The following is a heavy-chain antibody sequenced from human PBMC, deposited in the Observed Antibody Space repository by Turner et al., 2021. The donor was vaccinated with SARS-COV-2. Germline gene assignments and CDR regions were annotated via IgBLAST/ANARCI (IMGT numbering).Heavy chain of an antibody. D-gene: IGHD5-18*01. CDR1: GYTFTSYD. V-gene: IGHV1-8*01. CDR2: MSPNSGNT. Sequence: QVQLVQSGAEVKKPGASVEVSCKASGYTFTSYDINWVRQATGQGLEWMGWMSPNSGNTGYAQKCQGRVTMTRNTSISTAYMELSSLRSEDTAVYYCARAFTAMVRVDYWGQGTLVTVSS. CDR3: ARAFTAMVRVDY. J-gene: IGHJ4*02.